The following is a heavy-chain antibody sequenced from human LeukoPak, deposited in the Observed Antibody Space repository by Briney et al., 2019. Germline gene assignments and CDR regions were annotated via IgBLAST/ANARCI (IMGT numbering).Heavy chain of an antibody. V-gene: IGHV3-23*01. CDR1: GLTFSNYA. D-gene: IGHD6-13*01. CDR3: AKPWFSSSSDY. Sequence: QPGGSLRLSCVASGLTFSNYAMSWVRQAPGKGLEWVSAIHDGGVNTYYADSVKGRFTISRDNSKNTLYLQMNSLRVEDTAVYYCAKPWFSSSSDYWGQGTLVTVSS. CDR2: IHDGGVNT. J-gene: IGHJ4*02.